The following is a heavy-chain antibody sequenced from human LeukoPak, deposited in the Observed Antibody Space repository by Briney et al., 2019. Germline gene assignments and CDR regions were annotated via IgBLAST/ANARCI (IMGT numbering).Heavy chain of an antibody. D-gene: IGHD3-9*01. CDR1: GFTFSSYG. V-gene: IGHV3-23*01. CDR2: ISGSGGST. J-gene: IGHJ4*02. CDR3: AKPHYDILTGYYSGNYFDY. Sequence: GGSLRLSCAASGFTFSSYGMSWVRQAPGKGLEWVSAISGSGGSTYYADSVKGRFTISRDNSKNTLYLQMNSLRAEDTAVYYCAKPHYDILTGYYSGNYFDYWGQGTLVTVSS.